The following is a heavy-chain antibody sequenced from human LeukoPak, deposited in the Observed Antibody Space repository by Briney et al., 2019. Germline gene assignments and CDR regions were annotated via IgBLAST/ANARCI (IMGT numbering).Heavy chain of an antibody. J-gene: IGHJ3*02. Sequence: ASVKVSCKASGYTFTSYGISWVRQAPGQGLEWMGWISAYNGNTNYAQKLQGRVTMTTDTSTSTAYMGLRGLRSDDTAVYYCARMLPEYDAFDIWGQGTMVTVSS. V-gene: IGHV1-18*01. CDR2: ISAYNGNT. D-gene: IGHD2/OR15-2a*01. CDR1: GYTFTSYG. CDR3: ARMLPEYDAFDI.